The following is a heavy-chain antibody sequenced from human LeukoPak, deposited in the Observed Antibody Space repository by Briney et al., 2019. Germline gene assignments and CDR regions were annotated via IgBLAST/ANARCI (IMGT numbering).Heavy chain of an antibody. D-gene: IGHD6-19*01. CDR1: GYSISSGYY. CDR3: AQRSLGAVAGDNWFDP. J-gene: IGHJ5*02. Sequence: SETLSLTCTVSGYSISSGYYWGWIRQPPGKGLEWIGRVYSSGSTNYNPSLKSRVTLSVDTSKNQFSLELSSVTAADTAVYYCAQRSLGAVAGDNWFDPWGLGILVTVSS. CDR2: VYSSGST. V-gene: IGHV4-38-2*02.